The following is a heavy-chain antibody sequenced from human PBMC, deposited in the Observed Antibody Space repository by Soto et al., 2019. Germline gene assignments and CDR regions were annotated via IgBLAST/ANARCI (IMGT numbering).Heavy chain of an antibody. J-gene: IGHJ4*02. CDR3: ARSVAVPGAHIDY. Sequence: TLSLTCSVSGGSISGSYWSWIRQSPGKGLEWLGYVYYTGSTNYSPSLRGRVSISVDTSKNEFSLRLSSVTAADTAVYFCARSVAVPGAHIDYWGQGTQVTVSS. CDR1: GGSISGSY. D-gene: IGHD6-19*01. V-gene: IGHV4-59*01. CDR2: VYYTGST.